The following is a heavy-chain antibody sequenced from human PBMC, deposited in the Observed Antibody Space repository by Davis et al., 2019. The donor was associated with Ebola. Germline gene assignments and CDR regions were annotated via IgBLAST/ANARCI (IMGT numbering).Heavy chain of an antibody. CDR1: GYTFTNYG. CDR2: INPHNGNT. J-gene: IGHJ6*04. CDR3: ARGRLASAIGLLDYYGMDV. D-gene: IGHD2-21*02. Sequence: ASVKVSCKASGYTFTNYGITWVRQAPGQGLEWMGWINPHNGNTNYAQNVQGRVTMTTDTSTTTAYMEVGSLRSDDTAVYYCARGRLASAIGLLDYYGMDVWGKGTTVTVSS. V-gene: IGHV1-18*04.